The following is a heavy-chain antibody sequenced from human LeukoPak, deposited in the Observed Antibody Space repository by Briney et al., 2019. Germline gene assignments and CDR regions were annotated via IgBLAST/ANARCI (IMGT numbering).Heavy chain of an antibody. CDR3: TSWGDTTAEYFQR. CDR2: INPDGRDT. Sequence: GGSLRLSCVVSGFTFNRCWMNWVRQAPGKGLEWVAHINPDGRDTYYVDSVKGRFTISRDNAQNSMYLQMNSLRVEDTAVYYCTSWGDTTAEYFQRWGQGTPVTVSS. J-gene: IGHJ1*01. V-gene: IGHV3-7*01. CDR1: GFTFNRCW. D-gene: IGHD2-21*02.